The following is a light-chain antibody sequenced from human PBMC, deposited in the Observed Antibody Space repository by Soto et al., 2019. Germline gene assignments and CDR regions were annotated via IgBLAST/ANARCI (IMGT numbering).Light chain of an antibody. V-gene: IGKV1-5*03. CDR3: QKYNRYPCT. J-gene: IGKJ1*01. Sequence: DIQMTQSPSTLSASVGDRVTITCRASQSISSWLAWYQQKPGKAPKLLIYKASSLESGVQSRFSGSGSGTEFTLTISSLQLYDFATYQPQKYNRYPCTLGQGTK. CDR1: QSISSW. CDR2: KAS.